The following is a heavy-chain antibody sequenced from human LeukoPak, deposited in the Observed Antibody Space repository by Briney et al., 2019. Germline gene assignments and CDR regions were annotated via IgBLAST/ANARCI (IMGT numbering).Heavy chain of an antibody. Sequence: GRSLRLSCAASGFTFSSCAMHWVRQAPGKGLEWVAVISYDGSNKYYADSVKGRFTISRDNSKNTLYLQMNSLRAEDTAVYYCAREGYSSSWALFDYWGQGTLVTVSS. CDR1: GFTFSSCA. CDR3: AREGYSSSWALFDY. CDR2: ISYDGSNK. D-gene: IGHD6-13*01. V-gene: IGHV3-30*04. J-gene: IGHJ4*02.